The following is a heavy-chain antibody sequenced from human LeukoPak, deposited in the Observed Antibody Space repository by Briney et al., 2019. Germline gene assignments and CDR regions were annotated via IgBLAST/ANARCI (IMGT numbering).Heavy chain of an antibody. V-gene: IGHV1-2*02. Sequence: GASVKVSCKASGYTFTSYDINWVRQATGQGLEWMGWINPNSGGTNYAQKFQGRVTMTRDTSISTAYMELSRLRSDDTAVYYCARVHGANYDSRVLGYWGQGTLVTVSS. CDR2: INPNSGGT. CDR1: GYTFTSYD. CDR3: ARVHGANYDSRVLGY. D-gene: IGHD3-22*01. J-gene: IGHJ4*02.